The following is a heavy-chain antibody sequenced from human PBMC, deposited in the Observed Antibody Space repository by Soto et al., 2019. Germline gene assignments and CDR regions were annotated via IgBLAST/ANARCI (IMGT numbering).Heavy chain of an antibody. CDR2: ISTYNGDT. Sequence: ASVKVSCKASGYTFTNYGFSWVRQTPGQRLKWIEWISTYNGDTNYEQTYQGRVTKSTDTSTSTAYMELRSLRFVDTAVYYCARDYGEGPADYWGQGTQVTVSS. V-gene: IGHV1-18*01. CDR3: ARDYGEGPADY. CDR1: GYTFTNYG. J-gene: IGHJ4*02. D-gene: IGHD4-17*01.